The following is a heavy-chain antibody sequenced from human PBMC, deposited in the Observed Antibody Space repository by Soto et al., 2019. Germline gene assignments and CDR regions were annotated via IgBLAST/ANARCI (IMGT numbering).Heavy chain of an antibody. CDR2: LNPNSGGS. D-gene: IGHD3-10*01. V-gene: IGHV1-2*02. CDR3: ARGDDSGSFDY. CDR1: GYIFTNYY. Sequence: GASVKVSCKASGYIFTNYYIHWVRLAPGQGLEWMGWLNPNSGGSGHAQKFQGRVTMTRDTSISTAYMELSSLTSDGRALYYCARGDDSGSFDYWGQGTLVTVSS. J-gene: IGHJ4*02.